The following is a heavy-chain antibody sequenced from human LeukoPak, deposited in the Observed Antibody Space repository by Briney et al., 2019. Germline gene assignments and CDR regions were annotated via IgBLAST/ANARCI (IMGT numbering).Heavy chain of an antibody. D-gene: IGHD1-26*01. J-gene: IGHJ4*02. CDR3: ARASSGSVLFYFDF. CDR1: GFTFSSYA. V-gene: IGHV3-30*01. CDR2: ISFDGSDT. Sequence: GRSLRLSCAASGFTFSSYAMHWVRQAPGKGLEWVAAISFDGSDTYYADPVKGRLTVSRDKYKNMLYVQMNSLRPEDTAVYYCARASSGSVLFYFDFWGRGTLVTVSS.